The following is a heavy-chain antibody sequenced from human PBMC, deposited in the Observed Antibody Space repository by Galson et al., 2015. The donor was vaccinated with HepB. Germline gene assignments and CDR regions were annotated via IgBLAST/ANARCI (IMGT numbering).Heavy chain of an antibody. V-gene: IGHV3-30-3*02. J-gene: IGHJ4*02. Sequence: SLRLSCAASGFTFRNYAFHWVRQAPGKGLEWVALISYDGINKYYADSLKGRFTISRDKSKNTLFLQMNNMRGEDTALYYCASLETRGMTTMPFDYWGQGTLVTVSS. CDR1: GFTFRNYA. D-gene: IGHD5-24*01. CDR3: ASLETRGMTTMPFDY. CDR2: ISYDGINK.